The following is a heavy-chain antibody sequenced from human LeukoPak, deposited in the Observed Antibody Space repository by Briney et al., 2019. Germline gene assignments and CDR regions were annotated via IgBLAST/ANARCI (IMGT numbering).Heavy chain of an antibody. J-gene: IGHJ4*02. CDR2: ISSSSSYI. CDR3: MGSGWYTFDY. CDR1: GFTFSSYS. D-gene: IGHD6-19*01. Sequence: KPGGFLRLSCAASGFTFSSYSMNWVRQAPRKGLEWVSSISSSSSYIYYADSVKGRFTISRDNAKNSLYLQMNSLRAEDTAVYYCMGSGWYTFDYWGQRTLVTVSS. V-gene: IGHV3-21*01.